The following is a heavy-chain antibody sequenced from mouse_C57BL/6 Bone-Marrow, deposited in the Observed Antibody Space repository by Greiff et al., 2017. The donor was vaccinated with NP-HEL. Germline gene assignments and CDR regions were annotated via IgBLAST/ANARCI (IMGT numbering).Heavy chain of an antibody. Sequence: EVKVVESGGGLVKPGGSLKLSCAASGFTFSSYAMSWVRQTPEKRLEWVATISDGGSYTYYPDNVKGRFTISRDNAKNNLYLQMSHLKSEDTAMYYCARDYYGSIPAYWGQGTLVTVSA. V-gene: IGHV5-4*01. CDR1: GFTFSSYA. D-gene: IGHD1-1*01. CDR3: ARDYYGSIPAY. CDR2: ISDGGSYT. J-gene: IGHJ3*01.